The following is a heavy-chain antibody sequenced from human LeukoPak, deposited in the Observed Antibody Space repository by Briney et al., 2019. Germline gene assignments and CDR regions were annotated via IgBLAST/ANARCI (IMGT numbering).Heavy chain of an antibody. V-gene: IGHV1-69*05. Sequence: GSSVKVSCKASGGTFSSYAISWVRQAPGQGLEWMGGIIPIFGTANYAQKFQGRVTMTRDTSTSTVYMELSSLRSEDTAVYYCARVLTVDTAMSDYWGQGTLVTVSS. J-gene: IGHJ4*02. CDR1: GGTFSSYA. D-gene: IGHD5-18*01. CDR3: ARVLTVDTAMSDY. CDR2: IIPIFGTA.